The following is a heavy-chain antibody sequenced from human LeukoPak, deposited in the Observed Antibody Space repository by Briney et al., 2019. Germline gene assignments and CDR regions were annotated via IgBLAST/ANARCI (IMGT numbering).Heavy chain of an antibody. CDR2: ISGSGGST. J-gene: IGHJ4*02. V-gene: IGHV3-23*01. CDR1: GFTFSSYA. D-gene: IGHD3-22*01. Sequence: GGSLRLSCAASGFTFSSYAMSWVRQAPGKGLEWVSAISGSGGSTYYADSMKGRFTISRDNSKNTLYLQMNSLRAEDTAVYYCAKDPYYYDSSGYCYWGQGTLVTVSS. CDR3: AKDPYYYDSSGYCY.